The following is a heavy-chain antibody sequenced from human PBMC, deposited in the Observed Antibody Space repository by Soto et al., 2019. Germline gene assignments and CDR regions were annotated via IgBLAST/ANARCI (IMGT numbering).Heavy chain of an antibody. CDR3: ARRARDPMIVVVTHGDWFDP. J-gene: IGHJ5*02. CDR2: ISYDGSNK. CDR1: GFTFSSYA. V-gene: IGHV3-30-3*01. D-gene: IGHD3-22*01. Sequence: PGGSLRLSCAASGFTFSSYAMHWVRQAPGKGLEWVAVISYDGSNKYYADSVKGRFTISRDNSKNTLYLQMNSLRAEDTAVYYCARRARDPMIVVVTHGDWFDPWGQGTLVTVSS.